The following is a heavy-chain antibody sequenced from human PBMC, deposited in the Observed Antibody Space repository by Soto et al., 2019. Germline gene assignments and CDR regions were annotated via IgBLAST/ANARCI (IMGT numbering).Heavy chain of an antibody. CDR3: ATRPGGLRLGDLSLFAFDI. V-gene: IGHV4-31*03. CDR1: GGSISSGGYY. J-gene: IGHJ3*02. Sequence: QVQLQESGPGLVKPSQTLSLTCTVSGGSISSGGYYWSWIRQHPGKGLEWIGYIYYSGSTYYNPSLKSRVTISVDTSKNQFSLKLSSVTAADTAVYYCATRPGGLRLGDLSLFAFDIWGQGTMVTVSS. D-gene: IGHD3-16*02. CDR2: IYYSGST.